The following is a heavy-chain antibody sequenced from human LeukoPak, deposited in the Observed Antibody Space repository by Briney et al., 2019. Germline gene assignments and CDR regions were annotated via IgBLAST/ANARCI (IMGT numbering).Heavy chain of an antibody. CDR2: SNSGGSGART. J-gene: IGHJ6*02. CDR1: GFTFSSYA. D-gene: IGHD3-10*01. CDR3: AKKGESLDYYYMDV. Sequence: GGSLRLSCAASGFTFSSYAMSGVRQAPGKGLEWVSGSNSGGSGARTYYADSVKGRFSISRDNSKNTLYLQMNSLRAEDTAVYYCAKKGESLDYYYMDVWGQGTTVTVSS. V-gene: IGHV3-23*01.